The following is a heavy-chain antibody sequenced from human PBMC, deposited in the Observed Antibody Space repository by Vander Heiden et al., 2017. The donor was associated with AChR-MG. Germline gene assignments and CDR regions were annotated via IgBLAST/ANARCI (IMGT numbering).Heavy chain of an antibody. V-gene: IGHV3-21*06. J-gene: IGHJ4*02. CDR3: ARDLLEQKSVQIFDF. CDR2: VSSSSSYI. CDR1: GFSFSDHN. D-gene: IGHD6-13*01. Sequence: EVQLVESGGGLVKPGGSLRLSCVASGFSFSDHNMNWVRQAPGKGLEWVSSVSSSSSYIYYSDSVKGRFTISRDNAKNSLYLHMDSLRVEDTAVYYCARDLLEQKSVQIFDFWGQRALVTVS.